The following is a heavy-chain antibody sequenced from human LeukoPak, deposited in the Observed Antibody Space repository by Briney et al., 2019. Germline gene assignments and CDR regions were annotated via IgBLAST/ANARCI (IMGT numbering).Heavy chain of an antibody. CDR2: FDPEDGET. CDR3: ATVVLAVDTAMDLFVFDY. CDR1: GYTLTELS. Sequence: ASVKVSCKVSGYTLTELSMHWVRQGPGKGLEWMGGFDPEDGETIYAQKFQGRVTMTEDTSTDTAYMELSSLRSEDTAVYYCATVVLAVDTAMDLFVFDYWGQGTLVTVSS. J-gene: IGHJ4*02. D-gene: IGHD5-18*01. V-gene: IGHV1-24*01.